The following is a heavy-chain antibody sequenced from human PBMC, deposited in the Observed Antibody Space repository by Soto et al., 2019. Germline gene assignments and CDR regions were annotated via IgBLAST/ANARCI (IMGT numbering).Heavy chain of an antibody. J-gene: IGHJ5*02. V-gene: IGHV1-46*01. CDR2: INPSGGST. CDR3: ASDASRIGDFTNGLGDNWLDP. Sequence: ASVKVSCKAAGYTFTSYYMHWVRQAPGQGLEWMGIINPSGGSTSYAQKFQGRVTMTRDTSTSTVYMEPSSLRSEDTAVYYCASDASRIGDFTNGLGDNWLDPWGQGTLVTVSS. D-gene: IGHD2-8*01. CDR1: GYTFTSYY.